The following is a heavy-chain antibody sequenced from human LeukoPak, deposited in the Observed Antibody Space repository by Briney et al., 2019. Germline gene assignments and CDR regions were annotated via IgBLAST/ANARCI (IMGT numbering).Heavy chain of an antibody. CDR1: GFTFSSYW. D-gene: IGHD3-22*01. CDR3: ARDLPGKFYYYDSSGYYTWFDP. Sequence: GGSPRLSCAASGFTFSSYWMHWVRQAPGKGLVWASRINSDGSSTSYADSVKGRFTISRDNAKNTLYLQMNSLRAEDTAVYYCARDLPGKFYYYDSSGYYTWFDPWGQGTLVTVSS. V-gene: IGHV3-74*01. J-gene: IGHJ5*02. CDR2: INSDGSST.